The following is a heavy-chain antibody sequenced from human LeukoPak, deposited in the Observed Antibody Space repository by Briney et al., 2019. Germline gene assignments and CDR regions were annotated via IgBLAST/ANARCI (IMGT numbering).Heavy chain of an antibody. D-gene: IGHD3-10*01. CDR1: GESINSNNYY. J-gene: IGHJ4*02. V-gene: IGHV4-39*01. CDR3: ARMDVRGSGILPPAY. Sequence: KPSETLSLTCTVSGESINSNNYYWGWIRQPPGKGLEWIGSLYYHGNTYYNPSLNSRVTISVDTSKNQLSLKLSSVTATDTALYYCARMDVRGSGILPPAYWGQGTLVTVSS. CDR2: LYYHGNT.